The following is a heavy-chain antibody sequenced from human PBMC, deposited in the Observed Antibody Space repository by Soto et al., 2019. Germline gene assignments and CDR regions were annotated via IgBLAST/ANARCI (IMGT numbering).Heavy chain of an antibody. D-gene: IGHD3-16*01. V-gene: IGHV4-4*02. J-gene: IGHJ4*02. CDR1: GGSISGSHW. CDR3: ASRRDYDGSPY. CDR2: IYHSGST. Sequence: QVELQESGPGLVMPSGTLSLTCFVSGGSISGSHWWTWVRQSPGQGLEWIGDIYHSGSTNYNPSPESRVTISIDKSKNQFSLNLRSVSAADTAVYYCASRRDYDGSPYWGQGTLVTVSS.